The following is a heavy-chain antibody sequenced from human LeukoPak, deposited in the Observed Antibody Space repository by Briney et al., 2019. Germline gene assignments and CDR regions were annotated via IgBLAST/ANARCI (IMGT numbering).Heavy chain of an antibody. J-gene: IGHJ4*02. D-gene: IGHD5-18*01. V-gene: IGHV3-23*01. Sequence: PGGSLRLSCAASGFTFSSHAMSWGRQAPGKGLEWVSAISGSGGSTYYADSVKGRFTISRDNSKNTLYLQMNSLRAEDTAVYYCAIAAGRGYNYGDYFVYWRQGTLVTVSS. CDR3: AIAAGRGYNYGDYFVY. CDR1: GFTFSSHA. CDR2: ISGSGGST.